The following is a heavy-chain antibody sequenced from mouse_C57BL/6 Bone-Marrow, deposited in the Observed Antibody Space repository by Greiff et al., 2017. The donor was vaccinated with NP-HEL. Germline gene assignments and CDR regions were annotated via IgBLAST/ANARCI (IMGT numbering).Heavy chain of an antibody. V-gene: IGHV1-80*01. J-gene: IGHJ2*01. CDR1: GYAFSSYW. D-gene: IGHD1-1*01. Sequence: VQLQQSGAELVKPGASVKISCKASGYAFSSYWMNWVKQRPGKGLEWIGQIYPGDGDTNYNGKFKGKATLTADKSSSASYMQLSSLTSEDSAVYFCALITTVGDPYFDYWGQGTTLTVSS. CDR3: ALITTVGDPYFDY. CDR2: IYPGDGDT.